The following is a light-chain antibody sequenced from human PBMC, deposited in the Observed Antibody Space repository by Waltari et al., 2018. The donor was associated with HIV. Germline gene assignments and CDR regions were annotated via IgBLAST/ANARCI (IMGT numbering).Light chain of an antibody. CDR1: QSISSY. CDR2: AAS. V-gene: IGKV1-39*01. J-gene: IGKJ3*01. CDR3: QQSYRTLT. Sequence: DIQMTQSPSSLSASVGDRVTITCRASQSISSYLNWYQQKPGKAPKLLIFAASSLQSGVPSRFSGRGSGTDFTLTISSLQPEDFASYYCQQSYRTLTFGPGTKVDLK.